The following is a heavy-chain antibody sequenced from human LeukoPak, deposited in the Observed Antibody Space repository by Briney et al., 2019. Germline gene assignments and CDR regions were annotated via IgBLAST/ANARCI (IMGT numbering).Heavy chain of an antibody. CDR2: INWNGGRT. V-gene: IGHV3-20*04. CDR1: GFTFDDYG. D-gene: IGHD4-23*01. Sequence: EGSLRLSCEANGFTFDDYGMSWVRQAPGKGLEWVAGINWNGGRTGYAESLKGRFTISRDNAKSSLFLQMDSLRAEDTALYYCARDLHINVVTPGSTGLDSWGQGTMVTVSS. J-gene: IGHJ3*01. CDR3: ARDLHINVVTPGSTGLDS.